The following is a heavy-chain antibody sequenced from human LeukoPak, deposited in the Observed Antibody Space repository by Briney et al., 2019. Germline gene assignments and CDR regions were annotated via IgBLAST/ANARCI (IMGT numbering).Heavy chain of an antibody. CDR2: ISGDGGST. CDR1: GCTFDDYA. CDR3: AKENQGYYGSGSYNY. J-gene: IGHJ4*02. D-gene: IGHD3-10*01. Sequence: GGSLRLSCAASGCTFDDYAMHWVRQAPGKGLEWVSLISGDGGSTYYADSVKGRFTISRDNSKNSLYLQMNSLRTEDAALYYCAKENQGYYGSGSYNYWGQGTLVTVSS. V-gene: IGHV3-43*02.